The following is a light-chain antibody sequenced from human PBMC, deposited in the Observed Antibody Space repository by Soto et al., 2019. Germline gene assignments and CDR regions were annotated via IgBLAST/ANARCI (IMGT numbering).Light chain of an antibody. Sequence: ETVLTQSPATLSLSPGERATFSCRASQSVHTYLAWYQQKAGQAPRLLIYDASNRATGIPARFSGSGSGTDFTLTISSLEPEDCAVYYCQQRSNWPPYTFGQGTKLEIK. CDR3: QQRSNWPPYT. CDR1: QSVHTY. J-gene: IGKJ2*01. CDR2: DAS. V-gene: IGKV3-11*01.